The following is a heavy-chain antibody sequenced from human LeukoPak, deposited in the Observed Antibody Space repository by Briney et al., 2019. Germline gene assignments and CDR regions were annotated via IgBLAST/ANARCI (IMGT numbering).Heavy chain of an antibody. Sequence: GGSLRLSCAASGFTFSSYAMHWVRQAPGKGLEWVAVISYDGSNKYYADSVKGRFTISSDNSKNTLYLQMNSLRAEDTAVYYCARAVVRGVLDYWGQGTLVTVSS. CDR1: GFTFSSYA. CDR2: ISYDGSNK. CDR3: ARAVVRGVLDY. V-gene: IGHV3-30*04. D-gene: IGHD3-10*02. J-gene: IGHJ4*02.